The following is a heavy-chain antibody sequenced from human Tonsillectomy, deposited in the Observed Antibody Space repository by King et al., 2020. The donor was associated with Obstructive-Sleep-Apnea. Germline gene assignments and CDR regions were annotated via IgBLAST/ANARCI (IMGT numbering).Heavy chain of an antibody. Sequence: QLVQSGGGLVQPGGSLRLSCAASGFNFSSYAMSWVRQAPGKGLEWVSAISGSGGSTYYADSVKGRFTISRDNSKNTLYLQMNSLRAEDTAVYYCAKLYSSGWFYYYGIDVWGQGTTVTVSS. CDR1: GFNFSSYA. J-gene: IGHJ6*02. CDR3: AKLYSSGWFYYYGIDV. V-gene: IGHV3-23*04. CDR2: ISGSGGST. D-gene: IGHD6-19*01.